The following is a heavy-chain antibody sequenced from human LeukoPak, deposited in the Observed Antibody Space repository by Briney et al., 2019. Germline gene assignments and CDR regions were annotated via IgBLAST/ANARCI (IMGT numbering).Heavy chain of an antibody. D-gene: IGHD3-3*01. CDR2: ISHRGRT. CDR1: GDSVSGYY. CDR3: ARVPLRFLEPFDY. V-gene: IGHV4-34*01. J-gene: IGHJ4*02. Sequence: PSETLSLTCAVYGDSVSGYYWSWIRQPPEKGLEWIGEISHRGRTHYTPSLQSRVTMSVDTSKNQFALNLNSVTAADTAVYYCARVPLRFLEPFDYWGQGILVTVSS.